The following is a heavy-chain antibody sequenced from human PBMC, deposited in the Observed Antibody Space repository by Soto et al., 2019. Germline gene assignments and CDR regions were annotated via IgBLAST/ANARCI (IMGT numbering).Heavy chain of an antibody. V-gene: IGHV4-34*01. Sequence: SETLSLTCAVYGGSFSGYYWSWIRQPPGKGLEWIGEINHSGSTNYNPSLKSRVTISVDTSKNQFSLKLSSVTAADTAVYYCARVRVAGWYIIDYWGQGTLVTVSS. D-gene: IGHD6-19*01. CDR3: ARVRVAGWYIIDY. CDR1: GGSFSGYY. J-gene: IGHJ4*02. CDR2: INHSGST.